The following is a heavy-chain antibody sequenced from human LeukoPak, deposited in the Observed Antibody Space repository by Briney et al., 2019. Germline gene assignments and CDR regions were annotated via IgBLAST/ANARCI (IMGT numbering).Heavy chain of an antibody. Sequence: PGRSLRLSCAASGFTFSSYGMHWVRQAPGKGLEWVAVISYDGSNKYYADSVKGRFTISRDNSKNTLYLQMNSLRAEDTAVYYCARDLKAVAGTVGAFDIWGQGTMVTVSS. D-gene: IGHD6-19*01. CDR3: ARDLKAVAGTVGAFDI. CDR2: ISYDGSNK. CDR1: GFTFSSYG. J-gene: IGHJ3*02. V-gene: IGHV3-30*03.